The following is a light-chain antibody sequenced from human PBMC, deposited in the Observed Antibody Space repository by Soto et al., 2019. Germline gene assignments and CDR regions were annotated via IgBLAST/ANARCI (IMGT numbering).Light chain of an antibody. CDR3: QQYGSSLLFT. J-gene: IGKJ3*01. V-gene: IGKV1-12*01. CDR1: QDIGSW. CDR2: GAS. Sequence: DIQMTQSPSSVSAPVGDRVTITCRAIQDIGSWLAWYQQKPGKAPKLLIYGASSRAAGIPDRFSGSGSGTDFTLTISRLEPEDFAVYHCQQYGSSLLFTFGPGTKVDIK.